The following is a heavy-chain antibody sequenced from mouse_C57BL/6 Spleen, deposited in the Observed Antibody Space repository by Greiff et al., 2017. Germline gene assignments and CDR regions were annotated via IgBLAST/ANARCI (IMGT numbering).Heavy chain of an antibody. CDR3: ASPYYGSSPYYFDY. Sequence: VQRVESGPELVKPGASVKISCKASGYAFSSSWMNWVKQRPGKGLEWIGRIYPGDGDTNYNGKFKGKATLTADKSSSTAYMQLSSLTSEDSAVYFCASPYYGSSPYYFDYWGQGTTLTVSS. J-gene: IGHJ2*01. CDR2: IYPGDGDT. CDR1: GYAFSSSW. V-gene: IGHV1-82*01. D-gene: IGHD1-1*01.